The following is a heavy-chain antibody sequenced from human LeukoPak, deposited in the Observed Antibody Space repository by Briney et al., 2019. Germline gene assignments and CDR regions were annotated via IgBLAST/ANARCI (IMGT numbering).Heavy chain of an antibody. D-gene: IGHD3-10*01. J-gene: IGHJ5*02. CDR1: GGSISSYY. CDR3: ARAKGWFGELIWFDP. Sequence: PSETLSLTCTVSGGSISSYYWSWIRQPPGKGLEWIGYIYYSGSTNYNPSLKSRVTISLDKSKNQFSLKLSSVTAADTAVYYCARAKGWFGELIWFDPWGQGTLVTVSS. V-gene: IGHV4-59*08. CDR2: IYYSGST.